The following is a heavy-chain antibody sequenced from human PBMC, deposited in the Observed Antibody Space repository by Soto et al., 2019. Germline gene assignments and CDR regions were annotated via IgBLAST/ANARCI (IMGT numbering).Heavy chain of an antibody. CDR1: GGTFSSYT. CDR3: ARDGEIVVVVAAITGAFDI. J-gene: IGHJ3*02. V-gene: IGHV1-69*08. Sequence: QVQLVQSGAEVKKPGSSVKVSCKASGGTFSSYTISWVRQAPGQGLEWMGRIIPILGIANYAQKFQGRVTITAYKSTSTAYMELSSLRSEDTAVYYCARDGEIVVVVAAITGAFDIWGQGTMVTVSS. D-gene: IGHD2-15*01. CDR2: IIPILGIA.